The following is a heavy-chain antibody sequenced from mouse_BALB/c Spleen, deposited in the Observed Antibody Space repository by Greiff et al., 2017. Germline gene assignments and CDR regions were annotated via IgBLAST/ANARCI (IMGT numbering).Heavy chain of an antibody. CDR1: GFSLTSYG. CDR2: IWAGGST. D-gene: IGHD1-2*01. CDR3: ARDRGITTALYAMDY. V-gene: IGHV2-9*02. Sequence: VKLVESGPGLVAPSQSLSITCTVSGFSLTSYGVHWVRQPPGKGLEWLGVIWAGGSTNYNSALMSRLSISKDNSKSQVFLKMNSLQTDDTAMYYCARDRGITTALYAMDYWGQGTSVTVSS. J-gene: IGHJ4*01.